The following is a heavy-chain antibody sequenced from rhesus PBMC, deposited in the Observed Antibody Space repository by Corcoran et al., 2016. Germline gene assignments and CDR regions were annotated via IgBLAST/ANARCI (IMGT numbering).Heavy chain of an antibody. J-gene: IGHJ4*01. CDR3: ARSSGWSQSWDY. CDR2: INVNSGST. CDR1: GGSFSSYW. Sequence: QVQLQESGPGLVKPSETLSLTCAVSGGSFSSYWWSWIRQPPGKGLEWIGAINVNSGSTNYNPSLKSRVTSSKDASKNQFSLKLSSVTAADTAVYYCARSSGWSQSWDYWGQGVLVTVSS. V-gene: IGHV4-80*01. D-gene: IGHD6S26*01.